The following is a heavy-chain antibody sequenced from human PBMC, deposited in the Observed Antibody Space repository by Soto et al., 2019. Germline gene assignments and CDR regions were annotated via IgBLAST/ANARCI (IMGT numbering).Heavy chain of an antibody. CDR2: INPNGGSV. J-gene: IGHJ4*02. Sequence: QVQLAQSGAEVKKPGASVKISCTTSGNTFTSYSIHWVRQAPGKGFEWMAMINPNGGSVSYAQRFQDRVTVNRDASPTTVYMELSGLRTEDTAVYYCARTYGYWGQGTLVIVSS. CDR1: GNTFTSYS. CDR3: ARTYGY. D-gene: IGHD4-17*01. V-gene: IGHV1-46*01.